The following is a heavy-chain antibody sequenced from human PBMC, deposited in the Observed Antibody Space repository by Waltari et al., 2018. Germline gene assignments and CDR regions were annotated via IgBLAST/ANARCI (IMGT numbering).Heavy chain of an antibody. J-gene: IGHJ5*02. Sequence: QVQRQESGPGLVKPSETLSLTCAVSGYSISSGYYWGWIRQPPGKGLEWIGSIYHSGSTYYNPSLKSRVTISVDTSKNQFSLKLSSVTAADTAVYYCVGGSGSLDPYWFDPWGQGTLVTVSS. CDR2: IYHSGST. V-gene: IGHV4-38-2*01. CDR1: GYSISSGYY. D-gene: IGHD3-10*01. CDR3: VGGSGSLDPYWFDP.